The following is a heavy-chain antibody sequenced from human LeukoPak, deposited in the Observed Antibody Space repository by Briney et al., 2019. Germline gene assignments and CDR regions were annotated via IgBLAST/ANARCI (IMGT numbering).Heavy chain of an antibody. J-gene: IGHJ3*02. CDR3: AKPQLTTVTTMGYAFDI. Sequence: SETLSLTCAVYGGSFSGYYWSWIRQPPGKGLEWIGEINHSGSTNFNPSLKSRVTISVDTSKNQFSLKLSSVTAEDTAVYYCAKPQLTTVTTMGYAFDIWGQGTMVTVSS. CDR2: INHSGST. D-gene: IGHD4-17*01. CDR1: GGSFSGYY. V-gene: IGHV4-34*01.